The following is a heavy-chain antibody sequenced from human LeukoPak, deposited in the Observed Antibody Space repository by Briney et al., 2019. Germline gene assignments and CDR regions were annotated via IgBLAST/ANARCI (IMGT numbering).Heavy chain of an antibody. J-gene: IGHJ4*02. D-gene: IGHD6-13*01. V-gene: IGHV4-39*01. CDR2: IYYSGST. CDR1: GGSISSSSYY. CDR3: AKLDSSSWYHY. Sequence: PSESLSLTCTVSGGSISSSSYYWGWIRQPPGKGLEWIGSIYYSGSTYYNPSLKSRVTISVDTSKNQFSLKVSSVTAADTAVNYCAKLDSSSWYHYWGQGTLVTVSS.